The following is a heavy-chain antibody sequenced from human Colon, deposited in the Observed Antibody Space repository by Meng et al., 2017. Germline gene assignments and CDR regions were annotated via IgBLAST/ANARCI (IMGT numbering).Heavy chain of an antibody. CDR1: GGSISIDAYY. J-gene: IGHJ4*02. CDR3: ARHGGYYQDF. CDR2: IYSSGTT. V-gene: IGHV4-30-4*01. Sequence: QVQLQEAGPGLVKPSKTLSLSCTVYGGSISIDAYYWSWIRQLPGKGLEWIGYIYSSGTTYYNPPLKSRVTISLDKSRNQFSLRLTSVTAADTAVYYCARHGGYYQDFWGQGTLVTVSS. D-gene: IGHD4-23*01.